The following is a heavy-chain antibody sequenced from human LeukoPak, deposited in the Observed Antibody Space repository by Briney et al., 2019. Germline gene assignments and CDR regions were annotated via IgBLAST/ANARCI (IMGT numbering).Heavy chain of an antibody. Sequence: GGSLRLSCAASGFTFSSYSMNWVRQAPGKGLEWVSSISSSSSYIYYADSVKGRFTISGDNAKNSLYLQMNSLRAEDTAVYYCARVSSYSSGWHVDYWGQGTLVTVSS. CDR3: ARVSSYSSGWHVDY. J-gene: IGHJ4*02. CDR1: GFTFSSYS. V-gene: IGHV3-21*01. D-gene: IGHD6-19*01. CDR2: ISSSSSYI.